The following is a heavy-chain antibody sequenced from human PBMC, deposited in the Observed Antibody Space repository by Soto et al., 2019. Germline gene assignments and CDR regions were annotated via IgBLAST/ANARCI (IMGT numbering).Heavy chain of an antibody. J-gene: IGHJ4*02. CDR2: FDPEDGET. Sequence: GASVKVSCKVSGYTLTELSMHWVRQAPGKGLEWTGGFDPEDGETNYAQKFQGRVTMTADTSTDTAYMELSSLRSEDTAVYYCARDDYYDSPSQIDYWGQGTLVTVSS. CDR1: GYTLTELS. D-gene: IGHD3-22*01. CDR3: ARDDYYDSPSQIDY. V-gene: IGHV1-24*01.